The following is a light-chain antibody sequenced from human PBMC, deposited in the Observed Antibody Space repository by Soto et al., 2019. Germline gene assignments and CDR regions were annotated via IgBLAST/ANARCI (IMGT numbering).Light chain of an antibody. CDR1: SRDVGGYKY. V-gene: IGLV2-14*01. Sequence: QSALTQPASVSGSPGQSITISCTGTSRDVGGYKYVSWYQQHPGKAPKLIIYEVSTRPSGVSNRFSDSKSGNTASLTISGLQAEDEADYYCASYSGSSTLVFGGGTKLTVL. CDR2: EVS. J-gene: IGLJ2*01. CDR3: ASYSGSSTLV.